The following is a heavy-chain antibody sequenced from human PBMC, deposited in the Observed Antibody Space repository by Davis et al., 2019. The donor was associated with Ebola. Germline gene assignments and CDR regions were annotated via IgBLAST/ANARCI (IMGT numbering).Heavy chain of an antibody. CDR3: ERVNAVNGYSRFDS. D-gene: IGHD3-22*01. V-gene: IGHV3-20*01. CDR2: INWNGGSS. CDR1: GFTFDDYA. Sequence: GGSLRLSCPASGFTFDDYAMTWVRQAPGKGLEWVSGINWNGGSSGYADSVKGRFTISRDNAKNSLYLKMNSLRAEDTALYHCERVNAVNGYSRFDSWGQGTLVTGSS. J-gene: IGHJ5*01.